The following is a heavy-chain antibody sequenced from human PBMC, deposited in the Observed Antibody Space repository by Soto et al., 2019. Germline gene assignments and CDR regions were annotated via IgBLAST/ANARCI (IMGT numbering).Heavy chain of an antibody. V-gene: IGHV1-69*13. CDR3: ARDRLYSSSWAYYYYDMDV. J-gene: IGHJ6*03. D-gene: IGHD6-13*01. Sequence: ASVKVSCKASGGTFSSYAISWVRQAPGQGLEWMGGIIPIFGTANYAQKFQGRVTITADESTSTAYMELSSLRSEDTAVYYCARDRLYSSSWAYYYYDMDVWGKGTTVTVSS. CDR2: IIPIFGTA. CDR1: GGTFSSYA.